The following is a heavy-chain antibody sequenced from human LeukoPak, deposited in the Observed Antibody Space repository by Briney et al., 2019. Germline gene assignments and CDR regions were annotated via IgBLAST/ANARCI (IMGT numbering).Heavy chain of an antibody. J-gene: IGHJ4*02. V-gene: IGHV3-53*01. Sequence: GGSLRLSCAASGFIVSNNYMNWVRQAPGKGLEWVSIIYSGGGTYYADSVKGRFTISRDNSKNTLYLQMNSLRAEDTAVYYCAKDSYSSGWYYFGYWGQGTLVTVSS. D-gene: IGHD6-19*01. CDR2: IYSGGGT. CDR1: GFIVSNNY. CDR3: AKDSYSSGWYYFGY.